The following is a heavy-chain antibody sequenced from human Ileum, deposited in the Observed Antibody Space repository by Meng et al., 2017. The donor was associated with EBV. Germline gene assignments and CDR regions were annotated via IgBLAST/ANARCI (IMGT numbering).Heavy chain of an antibody. D-gene: IGHD1-26*01. CDR2: MYPTGPT. V-gene: IGHV4-4*02. CDR1: GGSISGDYW. Sequence: LPGTGPGLVTPAWTLSLTCAIAGGSISGDYWWSWGRPSPEKGLEWIGEMYPTGPTYYNPSLKGRVSISIDKSKNQLSLKLNSVTAADTAVYYCVRGGTYYLSYWGQGSLVTVSS. J-gene: IGHJ4*02. CDR3: VRGGTYYLSY.